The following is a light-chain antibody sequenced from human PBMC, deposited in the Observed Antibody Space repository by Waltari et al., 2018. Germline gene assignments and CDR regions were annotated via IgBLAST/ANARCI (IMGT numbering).Light chain of an antibody. J-gene: IGKJ1*01. CDR2: DAS. CDR1: QTVITY. CDR3: QQRYYWPPWT. Sequence: EIVLTPSPATLSLSPGERANLSCRASQTVITYLAWYQQKPGQAPRLLISDASNRVPGIPARFSGSGSGTDFTLTISSLEPEDFAVYYCQQRYYWPPWTFGQGTKVELK. V-gene: IGKV3-11*01.